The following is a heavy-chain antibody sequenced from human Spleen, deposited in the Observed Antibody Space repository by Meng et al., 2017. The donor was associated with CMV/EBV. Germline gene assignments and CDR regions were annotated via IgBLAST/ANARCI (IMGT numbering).Heavy chain of an antibody. D-gene: IGHD1-7*01. J-gene: IGHJ3*01. CDR2: ILSGGSFT. CDR1: GFTFSSYA. CDR3: AKGISGTTFDASDV. V-gene: IGHV3-23*03. Sequence: GGSLRLSCAASGFTFSSYAMSWIRQAPGKGLEWVSVILSGGSFTYYADSVKGRFTISRDNSKNTLHLQMNSLRAEDTAVYYCAKGISGTTFDASDVWGQGTMVTVSS.